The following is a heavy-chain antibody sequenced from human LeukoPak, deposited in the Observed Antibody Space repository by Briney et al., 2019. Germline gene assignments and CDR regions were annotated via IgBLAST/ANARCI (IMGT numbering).Heavy chain of an antibody. CDR2: IYHSGST. J-gene: IGHJ5*02. V-gene: IGHV4-30-2*01. Sequence: SETLSLTCAVSGGSISGGGYSWSWIRQPPGKGLEWIGYIYHSGSTYYNPSLKSRVTISVDTSKNQFSLKLSSVTAADTAVYYCAREGKSYNWFDPWGQGTLVTVSS. CDR1: GGSISGGGYS. CDR3: AREGKSYNWFDP.